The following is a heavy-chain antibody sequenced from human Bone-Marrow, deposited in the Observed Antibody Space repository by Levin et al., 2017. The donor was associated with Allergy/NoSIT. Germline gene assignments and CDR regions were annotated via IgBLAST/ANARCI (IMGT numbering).Heavy chain of an antibody. CDR1: GGSISGYY. CDR3: TRLHCSHNCYPGD. CDR2: IYYTGSA. D-gene: IGHD2-15*01. J-gene: IGHJ4*02. V-gene: IGHV4-59*08. Sequence: SQTLSLTCPVSGGSISGYYGSWIRQPPGGGLEWIGYIYYTGSAQYNPSLKSRVAISVDTSRDQFSLELNSVTAADTAVYFCTRLHCSHNCYPGDWSQGILVTVSS.